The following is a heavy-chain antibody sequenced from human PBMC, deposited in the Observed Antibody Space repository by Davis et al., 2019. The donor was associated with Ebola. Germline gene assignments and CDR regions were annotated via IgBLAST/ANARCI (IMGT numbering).Heavy chain of an antibody. Sequence: ASVKVSCKASGYTFTSYYMHWVRQAPGQGLEWMGWMNPNSGNTGYAQKFQGRVTMTRNTSISTAYMELRSLRSDDTAVYYCARDRGMITFGGVSDYWGQGTLVTVSS. J-gene: IGHJ4*02. CDR1: GYTFTSYY. D-gene: IGHD3-16*01. CDR3: ARDRGMITFGGVSDY. V-gene: IGHV1-8*02. CDR2: MNPNSGNT.